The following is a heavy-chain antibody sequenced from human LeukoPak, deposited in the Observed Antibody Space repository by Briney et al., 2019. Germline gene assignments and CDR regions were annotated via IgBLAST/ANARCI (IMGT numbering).Heavy chain of an antibody. CDR3: ARDRRSASGSYYYYYGMDV. J-gene: IGHJ6*02. CDR2: ISSSSSYI. D-gene: IGHD1-26*01. CDR1: GFTFSSYS. Sequence: PGGSLRLSCAASGFTFSSYSMNWVRQAPGKGLEWVSSISSSSSYIYYADSVKGRFTISRDNAKNSLYLQMNSLRAEDTAVYYCARDRRSASGSYYYYYGMDVWGQGTTVTVSS. V-gene: IGHV3-21*01.